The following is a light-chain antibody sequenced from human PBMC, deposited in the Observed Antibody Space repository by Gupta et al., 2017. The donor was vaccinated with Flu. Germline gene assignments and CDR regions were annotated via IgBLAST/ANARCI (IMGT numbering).Light chain of an antibody. CDR3: QVWDSYSDKFVL. CDR1: NMGSKS. V-gene: IGLV3-21*02. J-gene: IGLJ2*01. Sequence: QTARSTGGGNNMGSKSVDWYQQKPGQAPVLGVYDDRDRHSGIPERFSGSNSGNTATLTITRVEAGDEADYYCQVWDSYSDKFVLFGGGTKLTVL. CDR2: DDR.